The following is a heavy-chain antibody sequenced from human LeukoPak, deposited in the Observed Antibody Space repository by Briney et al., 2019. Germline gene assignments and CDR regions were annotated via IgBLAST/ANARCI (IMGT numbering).Heavy chain of an antibody. D-gene: IGHD4-11*01. J-gene: IGHJ5*02. CDR2: FYYIGAV. V-gene: IGHV4-39*02. CDR3: AKKHSHYVMEYTWFDP. CDR1: VGSFSSSSLY. Sequence: SETLSLTRSVSVGSFSSSSLYRAGIPHPPGKGRECVVGFYYIGAVYYNPPLSSRVTISLYKPKNHFSLRLGALTPPDTALCFRAKKHSHYVMEYTWFDPWGQGTLVTVSS.